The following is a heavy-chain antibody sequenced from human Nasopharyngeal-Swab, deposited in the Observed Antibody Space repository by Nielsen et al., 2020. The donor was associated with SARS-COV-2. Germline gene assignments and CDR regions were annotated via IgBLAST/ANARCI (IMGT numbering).Heavy chain of an antibody. CDR2: IDPSDSYT. CDR1: GYSFTSYW. D-gene: IGHD2-15*01. Sequence: GESLKISCKGSGYSFTSYWISWVRQMPGKGLEWMGRIDPSDSYTNYSPSFQGHVTISADKSISPAYLQWSSLKASDTAMYYCARQPRVLGCSGGSSYSDYYYYYVMAVWGQGTTVTVSS. CDR3: ARQPRVLGCSGGSSYSDYYYYYVMAV. J-gene: IGHJ6*02. V-gene: IGHV5-10-1*01.